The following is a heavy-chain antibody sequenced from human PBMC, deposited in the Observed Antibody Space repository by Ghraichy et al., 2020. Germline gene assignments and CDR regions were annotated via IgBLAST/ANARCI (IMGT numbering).Heavy chain of an antibody. V-gene: IGHV3-21*01. CDR2: ISSSSSYI. J-gene: IGHJ4*02. Sequence: GGSLRLSCAASGFTFSSYSMNWVRQAPGKGLEWVSSISSSSSYIYYADSVKGRFTISRDNAKNSLYLQMNSLRAEDTAVYYCARDRLSGSFSPPFDYWGQGTLVTVSS. CDR3: ARDRLSGSFSPPFDY. CDR1: GFTFSSYS. D-gene: IGHD3-10*01.